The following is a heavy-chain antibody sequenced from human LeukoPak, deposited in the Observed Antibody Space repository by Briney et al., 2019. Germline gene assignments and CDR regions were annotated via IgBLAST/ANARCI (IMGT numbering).Heavy chain of an antibody. D-gene: IGHD6-6*01. J-gene: IGHJ4*02. Sequence: PGGSLRLSCAASGFTFSSYAMHWVRQAPGKGLEWVAVISYDGSDKYYADSVKGRFTISRDNSKNTLYLQMNSLRAEDTAVYYCARDLGGSSSVFDYRGQGTLVTVSS. CDR3: ARDLGGSSSVFDY. V-gene: IGHV3-30-3*01. CDR1: GFTFSSYA. CDR2: ISYDGSDK.